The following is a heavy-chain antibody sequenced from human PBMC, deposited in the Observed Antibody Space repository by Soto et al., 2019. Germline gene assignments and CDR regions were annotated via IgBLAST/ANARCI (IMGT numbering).Heavy chain of an antibody. CDR3: AKDRGAVIVGATKGRGSFAY. CDR1: GFTFSSYA. Sequence: EVQLLESGGGLVQPGGSLRLSCAASGFTFSSYAMSWVRQAPGKGLELVSAISGSGGRTYYADSVKGRFTISRDNSKNTLYLQLNSLRAEDTAVYYCAKDRGAVIVGATKGRGSFAYCGQGTLVTVSS. D-gene: IGHD1-26*01. V-gene: IGHV3-23*01. CDR2: ISGSGGRT. J-gene: IGHJ4*02.